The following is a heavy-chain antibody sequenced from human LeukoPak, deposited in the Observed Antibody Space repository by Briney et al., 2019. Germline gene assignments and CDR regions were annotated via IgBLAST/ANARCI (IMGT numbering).Heavy chain of an antibody. D-gene: IGHD6-19*01. CDR1: GFTVSSNY. CDR2: ISGSGGST. Sequence: PGGSLRLSCAASGFTVSSNYMSWVRQAPGKGLEWVSAISGSGGSTYYADSVKGRFTISRDNSKNALYLQMNSLRAEDTAVYYCAKDKGYSSGWFSPAFDYWGQGTLVTVSS. V-gene: IGHV3-23*01. CDR3: AKDKGYSSGWFSPAFDY. J-gene: IGHJ4*02.